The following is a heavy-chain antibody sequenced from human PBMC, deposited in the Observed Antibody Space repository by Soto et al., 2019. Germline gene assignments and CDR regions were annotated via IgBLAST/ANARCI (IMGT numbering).Heavy chain of an antibody. J-gene: IGHJ6*03. D-gene: IGHD6-13*01. CDR2: IKQDGSEK. Sequence: GGSLRLSCAASGFTFSSYWMSWVRQAPGKGLEWAANIKQDGSEKYYVDSVKGRFTISRDNAKNSLYLQMNSLRAEDTAVYYCAREGAAGNVYYYYYYMDVWGKGTTVTVSS. V-gene: IGHV3-7*01. CDR3: AREGAAGNVYYYYYYMDV. CDR1: GFTFSSYW.